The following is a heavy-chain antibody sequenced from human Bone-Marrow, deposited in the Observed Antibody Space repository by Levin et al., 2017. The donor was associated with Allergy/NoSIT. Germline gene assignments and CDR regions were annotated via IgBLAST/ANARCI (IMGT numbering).Heavy chain of an antibody. CDR1: GFTFTDYA. Sequence: PGGSLRLSCAASGFTFTDYAMHWVRQAPGKGLEWVAVISYDGSNKFNADSVKGRFTVSRDNSNTTLFLQMNTLRAEDTAVYYCARNRYTYGSRLLYRIISDGFDVWGQGTMVTVS. CDR2: ISYDGSNK. CDR3: ARNRYTYGSRLLYRIISDGFDV. V-gene: IGHV3-30-3*01. D-gene: IGHD5-18*01. J-gene: IGHJ3*01.